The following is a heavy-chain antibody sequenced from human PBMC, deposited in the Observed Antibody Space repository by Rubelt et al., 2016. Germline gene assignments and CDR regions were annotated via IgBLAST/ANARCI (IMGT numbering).Heavy chain of an antibody. CDR2: IYSGGST. Sequence: EVQLVESGGGLVQPGQSLRLSCAASGFTVSSNYMSWVRQAPGKGLEWVSVIYSGGSTYYADSVKGRVTISRDNSKNTLYLQMNSLRAEDTAVYYCARDLRRNDAFDIWGQGTMVTVSS. CDR1: GFTVSSNY. CDR3: ARDLRRNDAFDI. V-gene: IGHV3-66*01. J-gene: IGHJ3*02.